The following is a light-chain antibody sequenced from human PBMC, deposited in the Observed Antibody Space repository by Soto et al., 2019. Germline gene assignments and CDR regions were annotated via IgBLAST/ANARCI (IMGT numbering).Light chain of an antibody. CDR2: RAS. Sequence: EILLTQSPATLAVSPGEGATLSFRASQSVRDNLAWYQQKPGQAPRLLIYRASTRATGVPARFSGSGSGTEFTLTISSLQSEDIAVYYCHQYYTWPRTFGQGTKVDIK. CDR3: HQYYTWPRT. V-gene: IGKV3-15*01. J-gene: IGKJ1*01. CDR1: QSVRDN.